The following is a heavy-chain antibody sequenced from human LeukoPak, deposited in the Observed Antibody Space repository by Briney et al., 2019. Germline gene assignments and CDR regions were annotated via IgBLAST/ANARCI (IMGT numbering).Heavy chain of an antibody. Sequence: GGSLRLSCAASGFTFSNYAMSWVRQAPGKGLEWVSATGTGSSSTYYADSVKGRFTISRDNSKNTVYLQMTNLRAEDTALYYCAKRTYCGSDCYFDFWGQGTLVTVSS. CDR2: TGTGSSST. J-gene: IGHJ4*02. CDR1: GFTFSNYA. D-gene: IGHD2-21*02. CDR3: AKRTYCGSDCYFDF. V-gene: IGHV3-23*01.